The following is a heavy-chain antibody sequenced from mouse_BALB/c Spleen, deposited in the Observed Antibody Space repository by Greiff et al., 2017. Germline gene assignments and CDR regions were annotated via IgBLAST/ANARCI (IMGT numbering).Heavy chain of an antibody. CDR1: GFTFSSYA. Sequence: EVQGVESGGGLVKPGGSLKLSCAASGFTFSSYAMSWVRQTPEKRLEWVASISSGGSTYYPDSVKGRFTISRDNARNILYLQMSSLRSEDTAMYYCARGNYRYDGGYWYFDVWGAGTTVTVSS. V-gene: IGHV5-6-5*01. CDR2: ISSGGST. CDR3: ARGNYRYDGGYWYFDV. D-gene: IGHD2-14*01. J-gene: IGHJ1*01.